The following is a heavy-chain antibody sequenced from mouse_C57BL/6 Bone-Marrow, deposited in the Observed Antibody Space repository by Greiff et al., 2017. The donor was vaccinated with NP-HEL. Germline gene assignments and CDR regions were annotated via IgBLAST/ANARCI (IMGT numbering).Heavy chain of an antibody. CDR1: GYTFTSYW. CDR2: IDPNSGGT. D-gene: IGHD1-1*01. CDR3: ARMEYYGSSYWWYFDV. Sequence: QVQLQQPGAELVKPGASVKLSCKASGYTFTSYWMHWVKQRPGRGLEWIGRIDPNSGGTKYNEKFKSKATLTVDKPSSTAYMQLSSLTSEDSAVYYCARMEYYGSSYWWYFDVWGTGTTVTVSS. V-gene: IGHV1-72*01. J-gene: IGHJ1*03.